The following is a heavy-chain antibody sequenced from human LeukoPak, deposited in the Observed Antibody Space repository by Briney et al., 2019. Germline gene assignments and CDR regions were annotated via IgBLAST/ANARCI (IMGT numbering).Heavy chain of an antibody. J-gene: IGHJ4*02. V-gene: IGHV4-59*01. Sequence: PSETLSLTCTVSGVSISSYYWSWIRQPPGKGLEWIGYIYYSGSTNYNPSLKSRVTISVDTSKNQFSLKLSSVTAADTAVYYCAREPWGVGATHFDYWGQGTLVTVSS. D-gene: IGHD1-26*01. CDR2: IYYSGST. CDR1: GVSISSYY. CDR3: AREPWGVGATHFDY.